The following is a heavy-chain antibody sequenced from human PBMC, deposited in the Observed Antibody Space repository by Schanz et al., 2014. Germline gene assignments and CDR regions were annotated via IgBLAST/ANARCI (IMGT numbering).Heavy chain of an antibody. CDR1: GFTFITYT. CDR2: IDGKSTTV. V-gene: IGHV3-48*01. D-gene: IGHD1-1*01. J-gene: IGHJ4*02. Sequence: EVQLVESGGGLVKPGGSLRLSCEASGFTFITYTMNWVRQAPGKGLEWLSYIDGKSTTVYYADSVKGRFTVSRDSGQNSLYLQMNSLRAGDTAVYYCARGTDWNLHYWGQGALVTVSS. CDR3: ARGTDWNLHY.